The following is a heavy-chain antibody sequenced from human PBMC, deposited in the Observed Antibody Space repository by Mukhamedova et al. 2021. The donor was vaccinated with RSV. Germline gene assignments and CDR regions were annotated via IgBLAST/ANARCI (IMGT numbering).Heavy chain of an antibody. CDR2: IHHNGNT. V-gene: IGHV4-59*08. J-gene: IGHJ3*02. CDR1: RSSY. Sequence: RSSYWSWIRQPPGKGLEWIGYIHHNGNTYHDPSLRSRVTMSVDTSKNQFSMKLSSVTAADTAMFYCARHIWIGYEGKDDFDTWGQ. D-gene: IGHD3-3*01. CDR3: ARHIWIGYEGKDDFDT.